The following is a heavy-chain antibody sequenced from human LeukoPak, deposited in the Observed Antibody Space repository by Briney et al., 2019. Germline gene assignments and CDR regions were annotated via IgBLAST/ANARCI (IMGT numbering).Heavy chain of an antibody. CDR3: ARSGVLRYFDWLLSYYFDY. CDR1: GYTFTGYY. CDR2: INPNSGGT. J-gene: IGHJ4*02. Sequence: ASVKVSCKASGYTFTGYYMHWVRQAPGQGIEWMGWINPNSGGTNYAQKFQGRVTMTRDTSISTAYMELSRLRSDDTAVYYCARSGVLRYFDWLLSYYFDYWGQGTLVTVSS. D-gene: IGHD3-9*01. V-gene: IGHV1-2*02.